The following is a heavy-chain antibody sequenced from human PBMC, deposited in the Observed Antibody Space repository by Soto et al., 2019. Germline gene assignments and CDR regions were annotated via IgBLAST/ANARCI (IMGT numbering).Heavy chain of an antibody. CDR3: ARGAGYSNFDY. CDR2: IIPILGIA. D-gene: IGHD5-18*01. V-gene: IGHV1-69*02. CDR1: GGTFSNYT. J-gene: IGHJ4*02. Sequence: QVQLVQSGAEVKKPGSSVKVSCKASGGTFSNYTISWVRQAPGQGLEWMGRIIPILGIANYAQKFQGRVTITADKSTSTAYMELSSLRSEDTAVYYCARGAGYSNFDYWGQGTLVTVSS.